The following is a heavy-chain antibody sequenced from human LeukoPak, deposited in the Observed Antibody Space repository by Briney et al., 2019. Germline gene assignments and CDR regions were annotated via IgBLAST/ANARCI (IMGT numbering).Heavy chain of an antibody. CDR2: IYPGDSDT. D-gene: IGHD6-13*01. CDR1: GYSFTSYW. J-gene: IGHJ6*03. CDR3: ARQGYSSSWLRDHYYMDV. V-gene: IGHV5-51*01. Sequence: GESLKISCKGSGYSFTSYWIAWVRQMPGKGLEWMGIIYPGDSDTKYSPSFQGQVTISADKSISTAYLQWSSLKASDTAMNYCARQGYSSSWLRDHYYMDVWGKGTTVTISS.